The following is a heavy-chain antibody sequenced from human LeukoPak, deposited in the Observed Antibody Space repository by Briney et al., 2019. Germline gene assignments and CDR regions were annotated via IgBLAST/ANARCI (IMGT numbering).Heavy chain of an antibody. CDR3: AKARGTYYFDC. CDR2: ISYDGSNE. CDR1: GFTFSSYG. J-gene: IGHJ4*02. D-gene: IGHD6-25*01. Sequence: GGSLRLSCAASGFTFSSYGMHWVRQAPGKGLERLAVISYDGSNEYYAHSVKGRFTISRDNSKNTLFLQMNSLRPEDTAVYYCAKARGTYYFDCWGQGTLVTVSS. V-gene: IGHV3-30*18.